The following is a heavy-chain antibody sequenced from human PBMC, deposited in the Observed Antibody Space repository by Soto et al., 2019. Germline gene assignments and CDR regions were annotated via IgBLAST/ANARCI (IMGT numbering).Heavy chain of an antibody. V-gene: IGHV4-4*02. CDR1: GGSISSSNW. CDR2: IYHSGST. Sequence: SETLSLTCAVSGGSISSSNWWSWVRQPPGKGLEWIGEIYHSGSTNYNPSLKSRVTISVDKSKNQFSLKLSSVTAADTAVYSCARTPWDGYAGYPFDYWGQGTLVT. CDR3: ARTPWDGYAGYPFDY. D-gene: IGHD1-26*01. J-gene: IGHJ4*02.